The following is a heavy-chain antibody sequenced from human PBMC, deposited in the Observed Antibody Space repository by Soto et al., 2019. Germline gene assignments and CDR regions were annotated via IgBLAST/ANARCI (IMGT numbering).Heavy chain of an antibody. CDR2: IYHSGST. J-gene: IGHJ5*02. CDR3: ARHSSSWDNWFDP. Sequence: QVQLQESGPGLVKPSETLFLICTVSGGSISSYYWSWIRQPPGKGLEWIGYIYHSGSTNYNPSLKSRVTISVDTSKNQFSLKLSSVTAADTAVYYCARHSSSWDNWFDPWGQGTLVTVSS. D-gene: IGHD6-13*01. CDR1: GGSISSYY. V-gene: IGHV4-59*08.